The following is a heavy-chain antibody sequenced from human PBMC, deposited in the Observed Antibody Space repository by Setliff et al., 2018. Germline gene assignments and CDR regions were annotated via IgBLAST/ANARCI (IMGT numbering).Heavy chain of an antibody. J-gene: IGHJ6*03. CDR1: GFTLSPYW. D-gene: IGHD1-1*01. CDR3: ARGPWKHSAYYYYYYMDV. CDR2: INSDGSST. Sequence: PGGSLRLSCAASGFTLSPYWMHWVRQVPGKGLVWVSRINSDGSSTGYADSVKGRFTISRDNAKNTLFLQMNSLRAEDTAVYYCARGPWKHSAYYYYYYMDVWGKGTTVTVSS. V-gene: IGHV3-74*01.